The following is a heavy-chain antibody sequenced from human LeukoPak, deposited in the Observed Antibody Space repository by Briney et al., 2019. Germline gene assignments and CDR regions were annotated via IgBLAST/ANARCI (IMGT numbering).Heavy chain of an antibody. D-gene: IGHD3-10*01. V-gene: IGHV3-64D*06. CDR2: ISSNGGST. J-gene: IGHJ4*02. CDR1: GFTFSRYA. CDR3: VKDSSSGSYFDY. Sequence: GGSLRLSCAASGFTFSRYAMHWVRQAPGKGLEYASAISSNGGSTYYADSVKGRFTISRDNSRNTLHLQMSSLRVEDTAVYYCVKDSSSGSYFDYWGQGTLVTVSS.